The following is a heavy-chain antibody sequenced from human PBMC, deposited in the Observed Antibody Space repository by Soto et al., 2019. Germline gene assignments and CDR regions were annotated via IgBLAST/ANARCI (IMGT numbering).Heavy chain of an antibody. CDR2: IYYSGST. CDR1: GGSISSRGYY. CDR3: ATSNWFDP. Sequence: QLQLQESGPGLVKPSETLSLTCTVSGGSISSRGYYWGWNRQPPGKGLEGIGTIYYSGSTSYNPSLKGQVTISVDTSTNQFALKLSSVNAADTAVYYCATSNWFDPWGQGTLVTVSS. J-gene: IGHJ5*02. V-gene: IGHV4-39*01.